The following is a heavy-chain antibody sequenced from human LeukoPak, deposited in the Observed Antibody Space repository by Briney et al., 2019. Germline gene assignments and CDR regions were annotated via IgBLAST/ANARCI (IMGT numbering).Heavy chain of an antibody. J-gene: IGHJ5*01. CDR1: GDSIRSDS. CDR3: AGLMRVPWRIDS. V-gene: IGHV4-4*09. CDR2: IFTSGSS. D-gene: IGHD3-16*01. Sequence: SETLSLTCSVSGDSIRSDSWSWIRQFPGGGLEWIGYIFTSGSSNYNPSLRSRGTISGETSMNQFSLSLNSVTAAPPAAYFFAGLMRVPWRIDSGGQGTLVTVS.